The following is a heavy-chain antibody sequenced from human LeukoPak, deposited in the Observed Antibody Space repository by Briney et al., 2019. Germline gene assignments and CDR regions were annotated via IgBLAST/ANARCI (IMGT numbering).Heavy chain of an antibody. Sequence: PSETLSLAXAVYGGSSSGYYWSWIRQPPGKGLEWIGEINHSGSTNYNPSLKSRVTISVDTSKNQFSLKLSSVTAADTAVYYCARVEHIVVVTAIQNWFDPWGQGTLVTVSS. CDR3: ARVEHIVVVTAIQNWFDP. CDR2: INHSGST. CDR1: GGSSSGYY. D-gene: IGHD2-21*02. J-gene: IGHJ5*02. V-gene: IGHV4-34*01.